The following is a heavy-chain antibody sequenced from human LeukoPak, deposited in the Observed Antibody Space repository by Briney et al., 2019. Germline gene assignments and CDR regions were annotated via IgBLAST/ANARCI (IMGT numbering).Heavy chain of an antibody. CDR2: INPSSGTT. J-gene: IGHJ4*02. CDR1: GYTFTSYY. CDR3: ARRYYVSGTYFLDY. V-gene: IGHV1-46*01. Sequence: ASVKVSCKASGYTFTSYYMHWVRQAPGQGLEWMGIINPSSGTTSYAQKFQGRVTMTRDTSTSTVHMELSSLRSEDTAIYYCARRYYVSGTYFLDYWGQGTLVTVSS. D-gene: IGHD3-10*01.